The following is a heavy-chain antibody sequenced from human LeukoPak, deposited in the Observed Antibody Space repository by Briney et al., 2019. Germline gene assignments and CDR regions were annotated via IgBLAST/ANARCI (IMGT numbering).Heavy chain of an antibody. D-gene: IGHD5-12*01. CDR1: GYIFRRFW. J-gene: IGHJ5*02. V-gene: IGHV3-7*02. CDR2: IKQDGSEK. CDR3: AVYGTSSADDPEIVT. Sequence: GGSLRLSCAASGYIFRRFWMSCVRQAPGKGLEGVANIKQDGSEKYYVDSVKGRFTISRDNAKNSLYLQMNSLRAEDTAVFYCAVYGTSSADDPEIVTWGQGTLVTVSS.